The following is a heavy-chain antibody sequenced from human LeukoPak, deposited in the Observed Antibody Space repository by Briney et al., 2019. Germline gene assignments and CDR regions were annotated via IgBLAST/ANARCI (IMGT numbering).Heavy chain of an antibody. D-gene: IGHD6-19*01. Sequence: ASVKVSCKASGYTFTGYYMHWVRQAPGQGLEWMGWINPNSGGTNYAQKFQGRVTMTRDTSISTAYMELSRLRSDDTAVYYCARDLAVAGTTLYYFDYWGQGTLVTVSS. CDR3: ARDLAVAGTTLYYFDY. CDR2: INPNSGGT. J-gene: IGHJ4*02. V-gene: IGHV1-2*02. CDR1: GYTFTGYY.